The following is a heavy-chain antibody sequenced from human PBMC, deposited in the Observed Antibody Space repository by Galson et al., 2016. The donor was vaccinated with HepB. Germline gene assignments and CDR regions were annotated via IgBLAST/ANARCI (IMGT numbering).Heavy chain of an antibody. CDR3: ARSSQPSPFYDY. J-gene: IGHJ4*02. Sequence: SLRLSCAASGFSFSSYSMNWVRQAPGKGLEWVSYTSPTGSFIYYADSLKGRFTISRDNTKKSLYLQIDSLRPEDTAVYYCARSSQPSPFYDYWGQGTLVTVSS. D-gene: IGHD1-14*01. V-gene: IGHV3-21*01. CDR2: TSPTGSFI. CDR1: GFSFSSYS.